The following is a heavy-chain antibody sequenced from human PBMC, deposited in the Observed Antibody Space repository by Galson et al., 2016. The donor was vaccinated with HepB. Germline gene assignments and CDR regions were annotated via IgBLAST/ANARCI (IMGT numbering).Heavy chain of an antibody. CDR2: IYYSGSS. CDR1: GGSISSGGYY. D-gene: IGHD3-10*01. V-gene: IGHV4-31*03. Sequence: TLSLTCTVSGGSISSGGYYWSWIRRHPGKGLEFIGYIYYSGSSYYNPSLKSRISMSVDTSKNQFSLRLSSVTAADTAVYYCARGWFGEFSRNNWFNPWGQGTLVTVSS. J-gene: IGHJ5*02. CDR3: ARGWFGEFSRNNWFNP.